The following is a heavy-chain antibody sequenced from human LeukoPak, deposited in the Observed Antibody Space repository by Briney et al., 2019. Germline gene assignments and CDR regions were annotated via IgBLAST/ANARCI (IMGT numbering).Heavy chain of an antibody. CDR3: ARTILYYDSSGYYGFGLDY. CDR2: IYYSGST. Sequence: SETLSLTCTVSGGSISSYYWSWIRQPPGKGLEWIGYIYYSGSTNYNPSLKSRVTISVDTSKNQFSLKLSSVTAADTAVYYCARTILYYDSSGYYGFGLDYWGQGTLVTVSS. CDR1: GGSISSYY. J-gene: IGHJ4*02. D-gene: IGHD3-22*01. V-gene: IGHV4-59*01.